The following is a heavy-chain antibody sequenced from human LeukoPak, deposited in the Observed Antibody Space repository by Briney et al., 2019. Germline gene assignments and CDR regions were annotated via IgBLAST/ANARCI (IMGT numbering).Heavy chain of an antibody. Sequence: KPSETLSLTCAVSGGSISSSNWWSWVRQPPGKGLEWIGEIYHSGSTNYNPSLKSRVTITVDKSKNQFSLKLSSVTAADTAVYYCARENRWLRYFDYWGQGTLVTVSS. CDR2: IYHSGST. D-gene: IGHD5-12*01. CDR1: GGSISSSNW. J-gene: IGHJ4*02. CDR3: ARENRWLRYFDY. V-gene: IGHV4-4*02.